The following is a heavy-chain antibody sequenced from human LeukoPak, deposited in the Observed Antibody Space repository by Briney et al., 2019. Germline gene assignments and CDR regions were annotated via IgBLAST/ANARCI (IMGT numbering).Heavy chain of an antibody. Sequence: SETLSLTCTVSGGFISSSSYYWGWIRRPPGRGLEWIGSIYYSGSTYYNPSLKSRVTMSVDTSKNQFSLKLSSVTAADTAVYYCARVSSNNWYNERGAFDIWGQGTMVTVSS. D-gene: IGHD6-13*01. V-gene: IGHV4-39*07. CDR2: IYYSGST. J-gene: IGHJ3*02. CDR3: ARVSSNNWYNERGAFDI. CDR1: GGFISSSSYY.